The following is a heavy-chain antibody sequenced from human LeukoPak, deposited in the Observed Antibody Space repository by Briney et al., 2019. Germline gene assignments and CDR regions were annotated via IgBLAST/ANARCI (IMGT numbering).Heavy chain of an antibody. V-gene: IGHV3-23*01. J-gene: IGHJ4*02. Sequence: GGSLRLSCAASGFTFSSYAMSWVRQAPGKGLEWVSAISGSGGSTYYADSVKGRFTISRDNSKNTLYLQMNSLRAEDTAVYYCAKSGPWDYYDSSSYYDWGQGTLVTVSS. CDR1: GFTFSSYA. CDR3: AKSGPWDYYDSSSYYD. CDR2: ISGSGGST. D-gene: IGHD3-22*01.